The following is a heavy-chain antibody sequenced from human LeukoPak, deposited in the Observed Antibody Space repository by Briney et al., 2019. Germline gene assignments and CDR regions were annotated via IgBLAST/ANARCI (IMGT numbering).Heavy chain of an antibody. Sequence: PSETLSLTCAVYGGSFSGYYWSWIRQPPGKGLEWIGEINHSGSTNYNPSLKSRVTISVDTSKNQFSLKLSSVTAADTAVYYCARRGSGWYGDYNWFDPWGQGTLVTVSS. V-gene: IGHV4-34*01. CDR3: ARRGSGWYGDYNWFDP. J-gene: IGHJ5*02. CDR2: INHSGST. D-gene: IGHD6-19*01. CDR1: GGSFSGYY.